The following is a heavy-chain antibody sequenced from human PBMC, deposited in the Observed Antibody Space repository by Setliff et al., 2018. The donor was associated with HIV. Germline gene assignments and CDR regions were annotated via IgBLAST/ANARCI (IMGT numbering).Heavy chain of an antibody. D-gene: IGHD1-26*01. V-gene: IGHV3-23*03. CDR3: AKGDTVGAYYYYYMDV. CDR1: GFTFSSYA. J-gene: IGHJ6*03. Sequence: PGGSLRLSCAASGFTFSSYAMSWVRQAPGKGLEWVSVIYSGGSSTYYADSVKGRFTISRDNSKNTLYLQMNSLRAEDTAVYYCAKGDTVGAYYYYYMDVWGKGTTVTVSS. CDR2: IYSGGSST.